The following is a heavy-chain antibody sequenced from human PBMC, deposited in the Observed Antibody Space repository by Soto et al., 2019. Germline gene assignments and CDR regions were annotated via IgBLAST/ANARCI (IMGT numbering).Heavy chain of an antibody. V-gene: IGHV1-2*02. CDR3: ARVRCFNGLCHTADYGMDV. D-gene: IGHD2-8*01. CDR1: GYTFTGYY. Sequence: ASVKVSCKASGYTFTGYYMHWVRQAPGQGLEWMGWINPNSGGTNYAQKFQGRVTMTRDTSISTAYMELSRLRSDDTAVYYCARVRCFNGLCHTADYGMDVWGQGTTVTV. CDR2: INPNSGGT. J-gene: IGHJ6*02.